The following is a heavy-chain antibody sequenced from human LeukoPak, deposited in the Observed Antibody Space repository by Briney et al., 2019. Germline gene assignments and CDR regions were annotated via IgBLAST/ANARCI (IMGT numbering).Heavy chain of an antibody. J-gene: IGHJ4*02. Sequence: GGSLRLSCATSGFSFSSYGMHWVRQAPGKGLEWVAYMRSDGSTKYYADSVKGRFTISRDNSKNTLYLQMNSLRPEDTAVYYCAKGYDSSGYYLDHWGQGTLVTVSS. CDR2: MRSDGSTK. V-gene: IGHV3-30*02. CDR3: AKGYDSSGYYLDH. CDR1: GFSFSSYG. D-gene: IGHD3-22*01.